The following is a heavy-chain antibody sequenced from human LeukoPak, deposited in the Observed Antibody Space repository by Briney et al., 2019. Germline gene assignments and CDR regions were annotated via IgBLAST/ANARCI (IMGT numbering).Heavy chain of an antibody. Sequence: PSETLSLTCTVSGGSISSSSYYWGWIRQPPGKGLEWIGSIYYSGSTYYNPSLKSRVTISVDTSKNQFSLKLSSVTAADTAVYYCARAPGVRYVAAAGTRPLGQKNAFDIWGQGTMVTVSS. CDR2: IYYSGST. CDR3: ARAPGVRYVAAAGTRPLGQKNAFDI. J-gene: IGHJ3*02. D-gene: IGHD6-13*01. V-gene: IGHV4-39*07. CDR1: GGSISSSSYY.